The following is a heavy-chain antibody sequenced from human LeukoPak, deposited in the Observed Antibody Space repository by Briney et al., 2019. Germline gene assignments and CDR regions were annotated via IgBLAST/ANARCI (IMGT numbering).Heavy chain of an antibody. CDR3: ARGSPGYCSSTSCRNTYYFDY. CDR2: IYYSGST. D-gene: IGHD2-2*01. Sequence: SETLSLTCTVSGGSISSYYWSWIRQPPGKGLEWIGYIYYSGSTNYNPSLKSRVTISVDTSKNQFSLKLSSVTAADTAVYYCARGSPGYCSSTSCRNTYYFDYWGQGTLVTVSS. CDR1: GGSISSYY. V-gene: IGHV4-59*12. J-gene: IGHJ4*02.